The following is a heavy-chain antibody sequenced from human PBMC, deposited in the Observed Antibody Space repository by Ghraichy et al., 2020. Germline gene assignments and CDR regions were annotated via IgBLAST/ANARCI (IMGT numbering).Heavy chain of an antibody. CDR2: ISGSGDTT. CDR3: AKLGKSTTYSNVDY. CDR1: GFTFSSYA. D-gene: IGHD2-15*01. Sequence: GGSLRLSCAASGFTFSSYAMTWVRQAPGKGLEWVSSISGSGDTTFYADSVKGRFTISSDNSKNTLYLQMNSLRAEDTAVYYCAKLGKSTTYSNVDYWGQGTLVTVSS. J-gene: IGHJ4*02. V-gene: IGHV3-23*01.